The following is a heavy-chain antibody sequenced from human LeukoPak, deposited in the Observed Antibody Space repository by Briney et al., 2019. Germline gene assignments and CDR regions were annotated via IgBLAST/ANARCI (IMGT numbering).Heavy chain of an antibody. CDR1: GAPISNDF. J-gene: IGHJ4*02. D-gene: IGHD6-19*01. CDR2: INHSGST. V-gene: IGHV4-34*01. CDR3: ARWLAVAFDY. Sequence: SETLSLTCTVSGAPISNDFWSWIRQPPGKGLEWIGEINHSGSTNYNPSLKSRVTISVDTSKNQFSLKLSSVTAADTAVYYCARWLAVAFDYWGQGTLVTVSS.